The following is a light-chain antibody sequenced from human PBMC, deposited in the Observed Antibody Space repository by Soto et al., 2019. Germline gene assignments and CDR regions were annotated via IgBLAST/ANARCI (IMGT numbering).Light chain of an antibody. CDR2: GAF. J-gene: IGKJ1*01. CDR3: QQYGSSPRT. V-gene: IGKV3-20*01. CDR1: QSVSDNS. Sequence: EIVLTQSPDTLSLSPGERATLSCRATQSVSDNSLTWYQQKPGQAPRVLIYGAFKRASGVPDRFTGSGSGTDFTLTISRRGPEDVAVYYCQQYGSSPRTFGQGTKVEVK.